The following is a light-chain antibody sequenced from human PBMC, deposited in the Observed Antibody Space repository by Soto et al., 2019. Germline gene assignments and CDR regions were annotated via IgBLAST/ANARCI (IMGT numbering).Light chain of an antibody. Sequence: QSVLTQPPSASGSPGQSVTISCTGTSSDVGGYNYVSWYQQHPGKAPKLMIYEVSERPSGVPDRFSGSKSSNTASLTISGLQAEDEADYYCSSYTSSSTPVFGGGTKVTVL. CDR3: SSYTSSSTPV. J-gene: IGLJ3*02. V-gene: IGLV2-8*01. CDR1: SSDVGGYNY. CDR2: EVS.